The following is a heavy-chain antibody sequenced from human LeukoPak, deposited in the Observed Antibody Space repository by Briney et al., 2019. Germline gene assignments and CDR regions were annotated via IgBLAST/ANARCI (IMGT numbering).Heavy chain of an antibody. CDR2: ISSSGSI. CDR1: GFTFITYE. CDR3: ARALPSSWWYFDY. V-gene: IGHV3-48*03. D-gene: IGHD6-13*01. J-gene: IGHJ4*02. Sequence: QPGGSLRLSCGASGFTFITYEMNWVRQAPGKRLEWVSYISSSGSIYYADIVKGRFTISRDNAKNSLYLQMHSLRAEDTAVYFCARALPSSWWYFDYWGRGTLVTVSS.